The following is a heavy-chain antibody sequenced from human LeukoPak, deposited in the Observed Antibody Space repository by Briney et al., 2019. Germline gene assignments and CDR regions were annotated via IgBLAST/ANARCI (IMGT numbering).Heavy chain of an antibody. V-gene: IGHV1-69*13. CDR3: ASGAPDYYGSGSLSPRGY. D-gene: IGHD3-10*01. CDR1: GGTFSSYA. CDR2: IIPIFGTA. Sequence: SVKVSCKASGGTFSSYAISWVRQAPGQGLEWMGGIIPIFGTANYAQKFQGRVTITADESTSTAYMELSSLRSEDTAVYYCASGAPDYYGSGSLSPRGYWGQGTLVTVSS. J-gene: IGHJ4*02.